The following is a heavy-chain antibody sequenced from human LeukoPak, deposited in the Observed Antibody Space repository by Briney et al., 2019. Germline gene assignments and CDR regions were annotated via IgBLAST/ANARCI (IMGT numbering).Heavy chain of an antibody. D-gene: IGHD3-10*01. Sequence: SETLSLACTLSGGSISSGGYYCSWIRQHPGKGLEWIGYIYYSGSTYYNPSLKSRVTISVDTSKNQFSLKLSSVTAADTAVYYCARDRRKDLWSPFDPWGQGTLVTVSS. J-gene: IGHJ5*02. V-gene: IGHV4-31*03. CDR3: ARDRRKDLWSPFDP. CDR1: GGSISSGGYY. CDR2: IYYSGST.